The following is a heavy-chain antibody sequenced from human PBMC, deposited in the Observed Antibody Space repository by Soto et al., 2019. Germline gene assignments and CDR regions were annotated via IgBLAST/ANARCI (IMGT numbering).Heavy chain of an antibody. D-gene: IGHD3-3*01. CDR3: AKVALDYDFWSGYPPWYFDL. Sequence: EVQLLESGGGLVQPGGSLRLSCAASGFTFSSYAMSWVRQAPGKGLEWVSAISGSGGSTYYADSVKGRFTISRDNSKNTLYLQMNSLSAEDTAVYYCAKVALDYDFWSGYPPWYFDLWGRGTLVTVSS. CDR1: GFTFSSYA. V-gene: IGHV3-23*01. J-gene: IGHJ2*01. CDR2: ISGSGGST.